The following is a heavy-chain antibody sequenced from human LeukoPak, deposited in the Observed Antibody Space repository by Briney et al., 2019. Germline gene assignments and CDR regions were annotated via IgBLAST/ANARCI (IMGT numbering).Heavy chain of an antibody. Sequence: ASVKVSCKASGYTFTGYYMHWVRQAPGQGLEWMGWINPNSGGTNYAQKFQGRVTMTRGTSISTAYMELSRLRSDDTAVYYCARGGGLLRYFDWLPDYFDYWGQGTLVTVSS. V-gene: IGHV1-2*02. J-gene: IGHJ4*02. D-gene: IGHD3-9*01. CDR1: GYTFTGYY. CDR2: INPNSGGT. CDR3: ARGGGLLRYFDWLPDYFDY.